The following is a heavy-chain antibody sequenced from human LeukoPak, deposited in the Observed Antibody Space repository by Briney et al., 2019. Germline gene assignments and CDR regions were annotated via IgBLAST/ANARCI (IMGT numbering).Heavy chain of an antibody. D-gene: IGHD6-19*01. Sequence: ASVKVSCKASGGTFSSYAISWVRQAPGQGLEWMGGIIPIFGTANYAQKFQGRVTITADESTSTAYMELSSLRSEDTAVYYCARDRVNLGGWFAGENWFDPWGQGTLVTVSS. CDR2: IIPIFGTA. V-gene: IGHV1-69*13. J-gene: IGHJ5*02. CDR3: ARDRVNLGGWFAGENWFDP. CDR1: GGTFSSYA.